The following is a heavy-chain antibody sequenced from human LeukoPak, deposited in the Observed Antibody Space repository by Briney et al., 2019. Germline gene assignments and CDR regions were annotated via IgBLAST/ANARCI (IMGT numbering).Heavy chain of an antibody. V-gene: IGHV3-21*01. CDR1: GFTFSSYS. CDR2: ISSSSSYI. CDR3: ARDLISPLDSSGSPA. Sequence: GGSLRLSCAASGFTFSSYSMNWVRQAPGKGLEWVSSISSSSSYIYYADSVKGRFTISRDNAKNSLYLQMNSLRAEDTAVYYCARDLISPLDSSGSPAWGQGTLVTVSS. J-gene: IGHJ5*02. D-gene: IGHD3-22*01.